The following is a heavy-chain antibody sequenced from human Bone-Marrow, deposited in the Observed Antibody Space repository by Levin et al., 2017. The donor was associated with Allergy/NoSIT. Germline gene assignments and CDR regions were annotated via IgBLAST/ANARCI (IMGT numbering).Heavy chain of an antibody. Sequence: GALRLSCAASGFTFSDYYMSWIRQAPGKGLEWVSYISSSSSYTNYADSVKGRFTISRDNAKNSLYLQMNSLRAEDTAVYYWAGVHRAERGYSYGYDYWGQGTLVTVSS. J-gene: IGHJ4*02. D-gene: IGHD5-18*01. V-gene: IGHV3-11*05. CDR3: AGVHRAERGYSYGYDY. CDR1: GFTFSDYY. CDR2: ISSSSSYT.